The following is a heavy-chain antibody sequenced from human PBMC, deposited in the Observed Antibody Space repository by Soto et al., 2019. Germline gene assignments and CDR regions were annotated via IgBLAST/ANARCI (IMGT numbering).Heavy chain of an antibody. V-gene: IGHV3-30*18. D-gene: IGHD6-19*01. CDR3: AKDRVSEHSSGWPQGH. Sequence: GWSLRLSCASSVFTFSGYGMQWVRQAPGKGLEWVAVISNDGSNKYYVDSVKGRFTISRDNSKNTLDLQTNSLRAEDTAVYYCAKDRVSEHSSGWPQGHWGQGTLVTVYS. J-gene: IGHJ4*02. CDR2: ISNDGSNK. CDR1: VFTFSGYG.